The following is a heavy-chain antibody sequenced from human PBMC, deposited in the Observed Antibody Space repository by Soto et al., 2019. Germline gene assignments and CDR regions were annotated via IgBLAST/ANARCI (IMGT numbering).Heavy chain of an antibody. CDR1: GFIFRTYS. Sequence: PGESLRLSCTASGFIFRTYSMNWVRQAPGKGLEWVSSISSGNSGSYENYADSVKGRFTISRDNAKNSLYLEMNSLRAEDTAVYYCARPNFGDYFFDSWGQGTQVTVSS. V-gene: IGHV3-21*01. CDR2: ISSGNSGSYE. J-gene: IGHJ4*02. D-gene: IGHD4-17*01. CDR3: ARPNFGDYFFDS.